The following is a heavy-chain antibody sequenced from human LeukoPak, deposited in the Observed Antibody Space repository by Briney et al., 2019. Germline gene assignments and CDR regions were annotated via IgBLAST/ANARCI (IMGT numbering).Heavy chain of an antibody. Sequence: PPETLSLTCTVSGGSISSSSYYWGWIRQAPGKGLEWIGSIYYSGSTYYNPSLKSRVTISVDTSKNQFSLKLSSVTAADTAVYYCARQDIVVVPAAINYWGQGTLVTVSS. V-gene: IGHV4-39*01. CDR1: GGSISSSSYY. CDR2: IYYSGST. CDR3: ARQDIVVVPAAINY. J-gene: IGHJ4*02. D-gene: IGHD2-2*02.